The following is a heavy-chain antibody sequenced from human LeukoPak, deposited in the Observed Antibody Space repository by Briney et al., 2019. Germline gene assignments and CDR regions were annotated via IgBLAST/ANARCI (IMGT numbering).Heavy chain of an antibody. CDR2: IDPSDSHI. J-gene: IGHJ4*02. V-gene: IGHV5-10-1*01. CDR1: GYSFTSNW. CDR3: ARQGRGSYRRDFDY. D-gene: IGHD1-26*01. Sequence: GESLKISCNGSGYSFTSNWISWVRQMPGKGLEWMGRIDPSDSHINYSPSVQGHVTISVDKSISTAYLQWSSLRASDTAMYYCARQGRGSYRRDFDYWGQGTLVTVSS.